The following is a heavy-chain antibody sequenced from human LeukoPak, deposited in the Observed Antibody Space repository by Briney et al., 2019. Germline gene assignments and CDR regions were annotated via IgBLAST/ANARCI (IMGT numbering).Heavy chain of an antibody. D-gene: IGHD3-22*01. CDR3: AKTSGYYDTYFDY. V-gene: IGHV3-23*01. CDR1: GFTFSSYA. CDR2: ISGSGGST. Sequence: PGGSLRLSCAASGFTFSSYAMSWVRQAPGKGLEWVSAISGSGGSTYYADSVKGRFTISRDNSKNTLYLQINSLRAEDTAVYYCAKTSGYYDTYFDYWGQGTLVTVSS. J-gene: IGHJ4*02.